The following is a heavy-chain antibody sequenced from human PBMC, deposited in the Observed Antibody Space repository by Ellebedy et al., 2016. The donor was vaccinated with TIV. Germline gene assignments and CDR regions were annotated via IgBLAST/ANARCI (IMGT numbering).Heavy chain of an antibody. V-gene: IGHV3-11*04. J-gene: IGHJ4*02. Sequence: GESLKISXAASGFTFSDYYMSWIRQAPGKGLEWVSYIRSSGSAKYYADSVKGRFTISRDNARTSVFLQMDSLRAEDTAVYFCARGSDGWPVRIGFAHWGQGAQVTVSS. CDR1: GFTFSDYY. CDR2: IRSSGSAK. CDR3: ARGSDGWPVRIGFAH. D-gene: IGHD6-19*01.